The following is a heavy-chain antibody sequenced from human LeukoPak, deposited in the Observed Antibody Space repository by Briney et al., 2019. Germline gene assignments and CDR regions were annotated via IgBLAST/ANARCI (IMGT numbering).Heavy chain of an antibody. V-gene: IGHV3-23*01. D-gene: IGHD2-15*01. CDR2: ISGSGGST. CDR1: GFTFSSYA. Sequence: GGSLRLSCAASGFTFSSYAMSWVHQAPGKGLEWVSAISGSGGSTYYADSVKGRFTISRDNSKNTLYLQMNSLRAEDTAVYYCAKASYCSGGSCYLVDYWGQGTLVTVSS. CDR3: AKASYCSGGSCYLVDY. J-gene: IGHJ4*02.